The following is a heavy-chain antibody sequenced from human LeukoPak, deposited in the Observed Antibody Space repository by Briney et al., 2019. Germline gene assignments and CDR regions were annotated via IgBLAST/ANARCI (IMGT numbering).Heavy chain of an antibody. CDR3: ARMYYYDSSGYYAPIDY. CDR2: IYPGDSDT. V-gene: IGHV5-51*01. CDR1: GYSFTSYW. Sequence: GESLKISCKSSGYSFTSYWIGWVRQMPGKGLEWMGIIYPGDSDTRYSPSFQGQVTISADKSISTAYLQWSSLKASDTAMYYCARMYYYDSSGYYAPIDYWGQGTLVTVSS. J-gene: IGHJ4*02. D-gene: IGHD3-22*01.